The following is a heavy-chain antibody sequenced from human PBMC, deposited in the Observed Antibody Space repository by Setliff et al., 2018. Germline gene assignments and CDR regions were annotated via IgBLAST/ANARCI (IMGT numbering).Heavy chain of an antibody. Sequence: LRLSCVASGFTFSNYEFNWVRQAPGKGLEWISYISNGGGAVKYADSVKGRFTITRDNARNTLVLEMESLRVEDTGLYYCTRTVGLPYGTFDSWGQGTLVTVSS. CDR3: TRTVGLPYGTFDS. V-gene: IGHV3-48*03. D-gene: IGHD1-26*01. J-gene: IGHJ4*02. CDR2: ISNGGGAV. CDR1: GFTFSNYE.